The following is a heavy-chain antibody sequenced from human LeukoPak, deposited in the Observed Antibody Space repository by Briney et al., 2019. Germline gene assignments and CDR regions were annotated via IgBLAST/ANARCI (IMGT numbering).Heavy chain of an antibody. Sequence: GESLKISCKTSGYSFNNHWIGWVRQKPGKGLEWMGIFHPGDSETRSSPSFQGLVTMSADQSITTAYLPWNSLKASDAAMYFCARTIAFYYDSSSYMDFWGQGTQVIVSS. D-gene: IGHD3-22*01. CDR3: ARTIAFYYDSSSYMDF. V-gene: IGHV5-51*01. CDR1: GYSFNNHW. J-gene: IGHJ4*02. CDR2: FHPGDSET.